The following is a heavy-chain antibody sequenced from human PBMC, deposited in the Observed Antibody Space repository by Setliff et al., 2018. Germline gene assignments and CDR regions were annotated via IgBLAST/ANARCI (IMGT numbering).Heavy chain of an antibody. CDR2: IYPGDSDT. J-gene: IGHJ3*01. Sequence: GESLKISCKASGYIFTNYWIGWVRQMPGKGLEWMGVIYPGDSDTRYSPSFQGQVTISADKSINTAYLQWSSLKASDTAIYYCTRHEDRNKCTSSSCYRENNAFDVWGQGAMVTVSS. CDR1: GYIFTNYW. D-gene: IGHD2-2*01. V-gene: IGHV5-51*01. CDR3: TRHEDRNKCTSSSCYRENNAFDV.